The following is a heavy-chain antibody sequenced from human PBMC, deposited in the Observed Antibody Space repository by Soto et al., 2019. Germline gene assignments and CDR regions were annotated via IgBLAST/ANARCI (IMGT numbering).Heavy chain of an antibody. J-gene: IGHJ4*02. D-gene: IGHD4-4*01. CDR3: VTRSRGLQSSPPRLDS. CDR1: GLTSSGYG. CDR2: ISGRGSTT. V-gene: IGHV3-23*01. Sequence: EVQLLESGGGLVQPGGSLRLSCAASGLTSSGYGMSWVRQAPGTGLEWVSAISGRGSTTYYADSVKGRFTISRDDSKNILFLQMNSLRAEDPAVYYCVTRSRGLQSSPPRLDSWGQGTLVTVSS.